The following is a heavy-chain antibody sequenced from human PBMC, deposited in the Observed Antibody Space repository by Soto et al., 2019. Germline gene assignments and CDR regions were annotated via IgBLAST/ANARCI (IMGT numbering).Heavy chain of an antibody. J-gene: IGHJ6*02. V-gene: IGHV1-69*13. D-gene: IGHD6-13*01. CDR3: ARDRLYIADTEDYYYGMDV. CDR1: GGTFSSYA. CDR2: IIPIFGTA. Sequence: ASVKVSCKASGGTFSSYAISWVRQAPGQGLEWMGGIIPIFGTANYAQKFQGRVTITADESTSTAYMELSSLRSEDTAVYYCARDRLYIADTEDYYYGMDVWGQGTTVTVSS.